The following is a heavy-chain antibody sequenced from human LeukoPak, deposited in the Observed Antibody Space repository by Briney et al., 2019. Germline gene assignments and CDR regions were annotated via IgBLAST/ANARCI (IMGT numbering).Heavy chain of an antibody. CDR2: ISSSGSTI. J-gene: IGHJ3*02. Sequence: NPGGSLRLSCAASGFTFSDYYMSWIRQAPGKGLEWVSHISSSGSTIYYADSVKGRFTISRDNAKNSLYLQMNSLRAEDTAVYYCARPFYSSGSLFAIWSQGTMVTVSS. V-gene: IGHV3-11*04. CDR3: ARPFYSSGSLFAI. D-gene: IGHD6-19*01. CDR1: GFTFSDYY.